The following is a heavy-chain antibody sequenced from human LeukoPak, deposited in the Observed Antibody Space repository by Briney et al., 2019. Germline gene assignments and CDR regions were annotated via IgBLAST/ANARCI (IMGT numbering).Heavy chain of an antibody. D-gene: IGHD1-26*01. J-gene: IGHJ4*02. CDR3: ARGTAAMGEW. CDR1: GFTVSSNY. V-gene: IGHV3-66*01. Sequence: GGSLRLPCAASGFTVSSNYMSWVRQAPGKGLEWVSVIYSGDNTYYADSVKGRFTISRDISKNTLYLQMHNLRVEDTAVYYCARGTAAMGEWWGQGTLVTVSS. CDR2: IYSGDNT.